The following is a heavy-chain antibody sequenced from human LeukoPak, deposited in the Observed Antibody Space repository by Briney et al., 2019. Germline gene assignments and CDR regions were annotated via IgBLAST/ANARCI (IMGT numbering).Heavy chain of an antibody. CDR2: IYYSGST. CDR3: ARAGTSKYKQWLSWFDP. D-gene: IGHD6-19*01. Sequence: PSETLSLTCTVSGGSISSGGYYWSWIRQHPGKGLEWIGYIYYSGSTYYNPSLKSRVTISVDTSKSQFSLNLRYVTAEDTAVYYCARAGTSKYKQWLSWFDPWGQGTLVTVSS. V-gene: IGHV4-31*03. CDR1: GGSISSGGYY. J-gene: IGHJ5*02.